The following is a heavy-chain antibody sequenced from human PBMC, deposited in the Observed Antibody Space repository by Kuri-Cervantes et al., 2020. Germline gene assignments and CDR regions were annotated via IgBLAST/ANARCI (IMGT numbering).Heavy chain of an antibody. CDR2: IKQDGSEK. V-gene: IGHV3-7*01. J-gene: IGHJ6*03. CDR3: ARVREPHYYYYMDF. Sequence: GGSLRLSCAASGFIFSNYWMSWVRQAPGKGLEWVANIKQDGSEKYYVDSVKGRFTISRDNAKNSLYLQMNSLRAEDTAVYYCARVREPHYYYYMDFWGKGTTVTVSS. CDR1: GFIFSNYW.